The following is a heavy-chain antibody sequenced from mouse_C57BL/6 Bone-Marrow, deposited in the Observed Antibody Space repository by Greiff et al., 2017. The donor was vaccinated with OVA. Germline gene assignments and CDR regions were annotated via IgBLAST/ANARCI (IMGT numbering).Heavy chain of an antibody. Sequence: VKVVESGAELARPGASVKLSCKASGYTFTSYGISWVKQRTGQGLEWIGEIYPRSGNTYYNEKFKGKATLTADKSTSTAYMELRSLTSEDSAVYFCARYDYYGSRGDFDYWGQGTTLTVSS. CDR2: IYPRSGNT. V-gene: IGHV1-81*01. J-gene: IGHJ2*01. CDR1: GYTFTSYG. CDR3: ARYDYYGSRGDFDY. D-gene: IGHD1-1*01.